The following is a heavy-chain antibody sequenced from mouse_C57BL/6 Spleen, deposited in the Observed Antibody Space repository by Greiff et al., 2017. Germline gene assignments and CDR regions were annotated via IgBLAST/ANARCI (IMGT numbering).Heavy chain of an antibody. Sequence: VKLKQPGAELVKPGASVKVSCKASGYTFTSYWMHWVKQRPGQGLEWIGRIHPSDSDTNYNQKFKGKATLTVDKSSSTAYMQLSSLTSEDSAVYYCAIDDYDGNYAMDYWGQGTSVTVPS. J-gene: IGHJ4*01. D-gene: IGHD2-4*01. V-gene: IGHV1-74*01. CDR2: IHPSDSDT. CDR1: GYTFTSYW. CDR3: AIDDYDGNYAMDY.